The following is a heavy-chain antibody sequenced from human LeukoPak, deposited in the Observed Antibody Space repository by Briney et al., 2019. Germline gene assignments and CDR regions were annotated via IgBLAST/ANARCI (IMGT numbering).Heavy chain of an antibody. CDR2: IIPIFGTA. D-gene: IGHD5-24*01. V-gene: IGHV1-69*01. CDR1: GGTFSSYA. Sequence: SVKVSCKASGGTFSSYAISWVRQAPGQGLEWMGGIIPIFGTANYAQKFQGRVTITADESTSTAYMELSSLRSEDTAVYYCARDRVGMATTDAFDIWGQGTMVTVSS. CDR3: ARDRVGMATTDAFDI. J-gene: IGHJ3*02.